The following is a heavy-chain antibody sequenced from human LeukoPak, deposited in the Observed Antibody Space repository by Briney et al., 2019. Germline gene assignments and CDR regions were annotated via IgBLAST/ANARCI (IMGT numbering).Heavy chain of an antibody. V-gene: IGHV4-61*02. CDR2: IYTSGST. D-gene: IGHD6-6*01. CDR1: GGSISSGSYY. Sequence: SETLSLTCTVSGGSISSGSYYWSWIRQPAGKGLEWIGRIYTSGSTNYNPSLKSRVTISVDTSKNQFSLKLSSVTAADTAVYYCAREDGSSGYWYFDLWGRGTLVTVSS. CDR3: AREDGSSGYWYFDL. J-gene: IGHJ2*01.